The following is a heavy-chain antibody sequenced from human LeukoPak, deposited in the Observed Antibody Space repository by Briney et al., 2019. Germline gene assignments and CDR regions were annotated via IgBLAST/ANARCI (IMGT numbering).Heavy chain of an antibody. CDR1: GYTFTSYW. Sequence: GESLKISCKGSGYTFTSYWISWVRQMPGKGLEWMGKIDPSDSYTSYSPSFQGHVTISADKSISAAFLQWSSLKASDTTMYYCARHSHYDFWSGYLDYWGQGTLVTVSS. D-gene: IGHD3-3*01. V-gene: IGHV5-10-1*01. CDR3: ARHSHYDFWSGYLDY. CDR2: IDPSDSYT. J-gene: IGHJ4*02.